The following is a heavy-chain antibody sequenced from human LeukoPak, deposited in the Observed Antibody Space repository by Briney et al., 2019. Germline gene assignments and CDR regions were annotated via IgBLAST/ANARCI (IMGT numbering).Heavy chain of an antibody. CDR3: ARGGPAAGRFDY. J-gene: IGHJ4*02. CDR1: GFTFSRYS. Sequence: PGGSLRLSCAASGFTFSRYSMNWVRQAPGKGLEWVSSISSSSSYIYYADSVKGRFTISRDNAKNSLYLQMNSLRAEDTAVYYCARGGPAAGRFDYWGQGTLVTVSS. CDR2: ISSSSSYI. D-gene: IGHD6-13*01. V-gene: IGHV3-21*01.